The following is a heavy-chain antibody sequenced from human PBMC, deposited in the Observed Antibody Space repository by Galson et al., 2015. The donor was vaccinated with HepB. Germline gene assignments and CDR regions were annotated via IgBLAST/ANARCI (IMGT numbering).Heavy chain of an antibody. Sequence: SLRLSCAASGFIFSRYYMYWVRQAPGKGLEWVAVVSSDGSYTYYADSVEGRFTISRDNAKNTLYLQMSSLKAEETAVYYCARDPGSAVAGQYYGLDVWGQGTTVTVSS. CDR3: ARDPGSAVAGQYYGLDV. D-gene: IGHD6-19*01. CDR1: GFIFSRYY. J-gene: IGHJ6*02. CDR2: VSSDGSYT. V-gene: IGHV3-30*04.